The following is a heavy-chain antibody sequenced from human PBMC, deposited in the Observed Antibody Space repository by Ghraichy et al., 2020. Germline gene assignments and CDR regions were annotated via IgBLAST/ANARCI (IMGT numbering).Heavy chain of an antibody. CDR3: ATTQTGTTSGASDS. Sequence: GGSLRLSCAASGFTFSAYTMSWVRQPPGRGLEWVSSIGSGRTFMYYADSVRGRFTISRDDTKKSLYLQINVLRVEDTAVYYCATTQTGTTSGASDSWGQGTLVTVSS. D-gene: IGHD1-1*01. J-gene: IGHJ4*02. CDR2: IGSGRTFM. V-gene: IGHV3-21*01. CDR1: GFTFSAYT.